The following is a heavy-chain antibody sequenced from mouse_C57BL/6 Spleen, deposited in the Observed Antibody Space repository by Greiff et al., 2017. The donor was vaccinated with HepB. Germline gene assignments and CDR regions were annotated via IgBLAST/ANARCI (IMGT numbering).Heavy chain of an antibody. CDR2: IRNKANGYTT. D-gene: IGHD3-2*02. J-gene: IGHJ4*01. Sequence: EVMLVESGGGLVQPGGSLSLSCAASGFTFTDYYMSWVRQPPGKALEWLGFIRNKANGYTTEYSASVKGRFTISRDNSQSILYLQMNALRAEDSATYYCARSSQRNYYAMDYWGQGTSVTVSS. V-gene: IGHV7-3*01. CDR1: GFTFTDYY. CDR3: ARSSQRNYYAMDY.